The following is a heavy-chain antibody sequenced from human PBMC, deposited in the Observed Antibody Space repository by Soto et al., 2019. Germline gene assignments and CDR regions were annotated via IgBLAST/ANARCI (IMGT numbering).Heavy chain of an antibody. Sequence: QVQLVQSGAEVKKPGSSVKVSCKASGGTFGSYVFNWVRQAPGQGLEWMGGIIPIFGTPNYGQKFQGRVTTTAEESTITAYRALGSPRSEGTAVFCWSRWLGSGWDPGDYWGQGALVTVSS. V-gene: IGHV1-69*12. D-gene: IGHD6-19*01. CDR3: SRWLGSGWDPGDY. CDR2: IIPIFGTP. CDR1: GGTFGSYV. J-gene: IGHJ4*02.